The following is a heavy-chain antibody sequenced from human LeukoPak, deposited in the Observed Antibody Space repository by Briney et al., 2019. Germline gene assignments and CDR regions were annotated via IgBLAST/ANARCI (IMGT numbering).Heavy chain of an antibody. D-gene: IGHD2-2*01. CDR3: ASQPDNWLDP. V-gene: IGHV3-21*01. CDR2: ITVSSTYM. CDR1: GFTFSSYG. J-gene: IGHJ5*02. Sequence: NSGGSLRLSCAASGFTFSSYGMHWVRQAPGKGLEWVSSITVSSTYMDYADSVKGRFTISRDNAKNSLFLEMNSLRVEDTAVYYCASQPDNWLDPWGQGTLVTVSS.